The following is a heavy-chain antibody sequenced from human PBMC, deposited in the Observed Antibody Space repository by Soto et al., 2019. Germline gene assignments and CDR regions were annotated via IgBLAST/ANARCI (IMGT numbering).Heavy chain of an antibody. D-gene: IGHD6-19*01. CDR3: AKDMGVIAVAGTCMDV. J-gene: IGHJ6*02. CDR2: ISWNSVTI. Sequence: EVLLVESGGGLVQPGRSLRLSCAASGFTFDDYAMYWVRQAPGKGLEWVSGISWNSVTIGYADSVKGRFTIYRDNAQNSLDLQMNSMRPEDTALYYCAKDMGVIAVAGTCMDVWGQGTTVTVSS. V-gene: IGHV3-9*01. CDR1: GFTFDDYA.